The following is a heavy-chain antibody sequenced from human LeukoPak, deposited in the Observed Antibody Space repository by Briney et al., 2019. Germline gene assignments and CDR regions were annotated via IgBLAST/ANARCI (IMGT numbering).Heavy chain of an antibody. V-gene: IGHV1-2*02. CDR2: INPTAGDT. CDR3: ARGMFSSSESFDV. D-gene: IGHD1-14*01. Sequence: ASVKVSCKASGYTFGSHYIHWLRQAPGQGREYMGWINPTAGDTRFAEKSKGRVALTRDTSTNTVYMELTGLTLADTAVYYCARGMFSSSESFDVWGQGAMVVVSS. CDR1: GYTFGSHY. J-gene: IGHJ3*01.